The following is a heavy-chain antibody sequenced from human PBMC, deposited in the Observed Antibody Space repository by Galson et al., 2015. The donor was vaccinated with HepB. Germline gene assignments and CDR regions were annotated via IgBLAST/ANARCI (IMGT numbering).Heavy chain of an antibody. J-gene: IGHJ4*02. CDR3: ARDLFRTPYDSSGYGRDDY. D-gene: IGHD3-22*01. Sequence: SLRLSCAASGFTFSDYYMSWIRQAPGKGLEWVSYISSSSSYTNYADSVKGRFTISRDNAKNSLYLQMDSLRAEDTAVYYCARDLFRTPYDSSGYGRDDYWGQGTLVTVSS. V-gene: IGHV3-11*06. CDR1: GFTFSDYY. CDR2: ISSSSSYT.